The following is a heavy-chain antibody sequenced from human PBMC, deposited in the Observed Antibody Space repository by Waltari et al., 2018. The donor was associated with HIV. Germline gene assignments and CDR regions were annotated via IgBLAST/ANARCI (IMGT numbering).Heavy chain of an antibody. CDR3: ARGLHRGGHYFGMDV. CDR1: GFSFNTYA. Sequence: EVQLVESGGGSVRPGGSLRLYCAASGFSFNTYAMNWVRQAPGKGLEWVSYSSSKIDPQGYADSVKGRFTISRDNAKNSLYLQMNSLRDDETAVYYCARGLHRGGHYFGMDVWGRGTTVIVSS. J-gene: IGHJ6*02. V-gene: IGHV3-48*02. D-gene: IGHD3-9*01. CDR2: SSSKIDPQ.